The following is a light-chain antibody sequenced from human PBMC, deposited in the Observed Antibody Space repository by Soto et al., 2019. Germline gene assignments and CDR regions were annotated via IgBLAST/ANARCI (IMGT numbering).Light chain of an antibody. Sequence: EFVMTQSPGTLSLSPGERATLSCRASQTVRNNYLAWYQQKPGQAPRLLIYDASSRDTGVPDRFSGGGSGTDFTLTISRLEPEDFAVYYCQQVSSYPPTFGGGTKV. CDR2: DAS. CDR1: QTVRNNY. J-gene: IGKJ4*01. V-gene: IGKV3-20*01. CDR3: QQVSSYPPT.